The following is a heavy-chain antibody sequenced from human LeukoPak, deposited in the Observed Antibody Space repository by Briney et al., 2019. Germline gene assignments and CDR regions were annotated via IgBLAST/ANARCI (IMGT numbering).Heavy chain of an antibody. J-gene: IGHJ4*02. D-gene: IGHD2-2*01. Sequence: PGGSLRLSCAASGFTFSSYGMHWVRQAPGKGLEWVAVISYDGSNKYYADSVKGRFTISRDNSKNTLYLQMNSLRAEDTAVCYCAKEALPIHIVVVPAANYYFDYWGQGTLVTVSS. CDR2: ISYDGSNK. CDR1: GFTFSSYG. CDR3: AKEALPIHIVVVPAANYYFDY. V-gene: IGHV3-30*18.